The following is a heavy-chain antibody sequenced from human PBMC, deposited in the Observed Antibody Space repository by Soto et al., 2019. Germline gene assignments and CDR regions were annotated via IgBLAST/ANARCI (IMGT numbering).Heavy chain of an antibody. CDR2: IYYSGST. CDR3: AREGWRTGTTRGPPDY. CDR1: GGSISSGGYY. J-gene: IGHJ4*02. Sequence: TGTVSGGSISSGGYYWSWIRQHPGKGLEWIGYIYYSGSTYYNPSLKSRVTISVDTSKNQFSLKLSSVTAADTAVYYCAREGWRTGTTRGPPDYWGQGTLVTVSS. D-gene: IGHD1-7*01. V-gene: IGHV4-31*03.